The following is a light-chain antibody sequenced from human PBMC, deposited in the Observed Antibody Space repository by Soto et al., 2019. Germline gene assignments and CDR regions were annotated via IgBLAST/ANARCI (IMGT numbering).Light chain of an antibody. CDR1: QGILTS. V-gene: IGKV1-39*01. Sequence: DIQLTQSPSSLSASVGDRVTITCRASQGILTSLNWYQQRPGRAPKLLIFAASSLPSGVPSRFSGSGFGTDVTLTITSLQPEDFATYYCQRSDATPWTFGQGTRVEF. J-gene: IGKJ1*01. CDR3: QRSDATPWT. CDR2: AAS.